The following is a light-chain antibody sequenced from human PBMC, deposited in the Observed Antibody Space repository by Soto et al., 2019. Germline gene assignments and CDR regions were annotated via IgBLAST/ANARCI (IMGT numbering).Light chain of an antibody. Sequence: ALAQSPVALSLSPGERATLSCRASQSVSTDLAWYQQKPGQAPRLLIYGASNRATGIPDRFSGSGSGTDFTLSISRLEPEDFAVYYCQQYSSLWTFGQGTKVDIK. V-gene: IGKV3-20*01. CDR1: QSVSTD. CDR2: GAS. CDR3: QQYSSLWT. J-gene: IGKJ1*01.